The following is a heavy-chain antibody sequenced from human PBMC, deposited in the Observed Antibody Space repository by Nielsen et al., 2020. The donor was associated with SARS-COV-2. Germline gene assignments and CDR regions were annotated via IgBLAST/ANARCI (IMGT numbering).Heavy chain of an antibody. D-gene: IGHD4-23*01. CDR1: GFTFSSYG. CDR2: IWYDGSNK. J-gene: IGHJ4*02. CDR3: AKGGTVVTHFDY. V-gene: IGHV3-30*02. Sequence: GESLKISCAASGFTFSSYGMHWVRQAPGKGLEWVAVIWYDGSNKYYADSVKGRFTISRDNSKNTLYLQMNSLRAEDTAVYYCAKGGTVVTHFDYWGQGTLVTVSS.